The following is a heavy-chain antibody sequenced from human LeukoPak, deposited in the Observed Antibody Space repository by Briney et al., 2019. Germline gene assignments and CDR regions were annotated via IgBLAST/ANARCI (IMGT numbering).Heavy chain of an antibody. V-gene: IGHV1-2*04. CDR3: ARDRVKQLMTNWFDR. CDR2: INPNSSGT. D-gene: IGHD6-6*01. J-gene: IGHJ5*02. Sequence: ASVKVSFTASGYTLTGYYIHLVREAPGQGLEWMGWINPNSSGTNYAQKFQGWVTMTRHTSISTAYMELSRLRSDDTAVYYCARDRVKQLMTNWFDRSSQGTLVTVSS. CDR1: GYTLTGYY.